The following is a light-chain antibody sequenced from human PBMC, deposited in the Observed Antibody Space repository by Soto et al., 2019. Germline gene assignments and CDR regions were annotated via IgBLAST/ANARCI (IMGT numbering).Light chain of an antibody. Sequence: EIVLTQSPGTLSLSPGERVTLSCRASQSLSSRYLAWYQQKAGRAPRLLISGASTGATGIPDRFSGSGSGTEFTLTISRLEPEDFAVYYCQQYGTSPLTFGGGTKVEIK. CDR3: QQYGTSPLT. CDR1: QSLSSRY. J-gene: IGKJ4*01. V-gene: IGKV3-20*01. CDR2: GAS.